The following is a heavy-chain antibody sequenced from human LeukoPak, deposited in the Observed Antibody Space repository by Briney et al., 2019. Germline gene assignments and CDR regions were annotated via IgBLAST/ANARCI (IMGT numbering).Heavy chain of an antibody. CDR3: AKDAKFRIWVLVGATPGDYFDY. Sequence: PGRSLRLSCVASGFTFSSYGMHWVRQAPGKGLEWVAFIRYDGSNKYYADSVKGRFTISRDNSKNTLYLQMNSLRAEDTAVYYCAKDAKFRIWVLVGATPGDYFDYWGQGTLVTVSS. CDR1: GFTFSSYG. CDR2: IRYDGSNK. V-gene: IGHV3-30*02. D-gene: IGHD1-26*01. J-gene: IGHJ4*02.